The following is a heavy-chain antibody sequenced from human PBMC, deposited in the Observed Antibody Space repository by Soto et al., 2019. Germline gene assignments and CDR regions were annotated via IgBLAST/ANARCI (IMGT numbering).Heavy chain of an antibody. V-gene: IGHV4-34*01. J-gene: IGHJ4*02. CDR2: IKHSGST. CDR3: AKRGRFLSYFDY. Sequence: SETLSLTCAVYGGSFSGYYWSWIRQSPGKGLEWIGEIKHSGSTNYNPSLKSRVTISADTSKNKFSLKLSSVTAADTAVYDCAKRGRFLSYFDYWGQGTRVTVS. CDR1: GGSFSGYY. D-gene: IGHD3-3*01.